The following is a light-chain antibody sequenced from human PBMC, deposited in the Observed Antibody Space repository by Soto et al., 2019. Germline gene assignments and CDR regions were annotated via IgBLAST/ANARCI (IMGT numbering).Light chain of an antibody. CDR1: QTVRNNY. Sequence: EFVLTQSPATLSVSPGERTTLSCRASQTVRNNYLAWYQQKPGQAPRLLIYGASSRATGIPDRFSGSGSGTDFTLTISSLQSEDFAVYYCQQYSSYPLTFGGGTKVDIK. CDR2: GAS. J-gene: IGKJ4*01. CDR3: QQYSSYPLT. V-gene: IGKV3-20*01.